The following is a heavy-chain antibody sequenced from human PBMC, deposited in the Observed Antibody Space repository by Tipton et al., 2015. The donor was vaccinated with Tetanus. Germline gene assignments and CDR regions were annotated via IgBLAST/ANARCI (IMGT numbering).Heavy chain of an antibody. D-gene: IGHD1-26*01. V-gene: IGHV4-34*09. CDR2: IYSSGST. CDR3: ARDQARGARGWNYFDY. CDR1: GGSLSGDY. Sequence: TLSLTCAVSGGSLSGDYWNWIRQRPGKGLEWIGDIYSSGSTYSDPSLKGRVTISVDTSKNQFSLRLNSVTAADTAVYYCARDQARGARGWNYFDYWGLGTLVTVPS. J-gene: IGHJ4*02.